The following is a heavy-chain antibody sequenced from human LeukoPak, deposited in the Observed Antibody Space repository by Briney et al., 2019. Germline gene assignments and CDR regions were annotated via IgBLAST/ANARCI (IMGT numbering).Heavy chain of an antibody. Sequence: PGGSLRLSCAASGFTVSSNYMSWVRQAPGKGLEWVSVIYSGGSTYYADSVKGRFTISRDNSKNTLYLQMNSLRAEDTAVYYCARDRYYGSGSQKPFDYWGQGTLVTVSS. D-gene: IGHD3-10*01. J-gene: IGHJ4*02. V-gene: IGHV3-53*01. CDR3: ARDRYYGSGSQKPFDY. CDR2: IYSGGST. CDR1: GFTVSSNY.